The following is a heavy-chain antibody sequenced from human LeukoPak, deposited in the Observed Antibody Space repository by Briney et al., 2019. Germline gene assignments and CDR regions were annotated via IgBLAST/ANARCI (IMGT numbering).Heavy chain of an antibody. CDR1: GFTFSSYS. V-gene: IGHV3-21*01. CDR3: ACSGYSSGWFGGNIDY. CDR2: ISSSSSYI. J-gene: IGHJ4*02. Sequence: GGSLRLSCAASGFTFSSYSMNWVRQAPGKGLEWVSSISSSSSYIYYADSVKGRFTISRDNAKNSLYLQMNSLRAEDTAVYYCACSGYSSGWFGGNIDYWGQGTLVTVSS. D-gene: IGHD6-19*01.